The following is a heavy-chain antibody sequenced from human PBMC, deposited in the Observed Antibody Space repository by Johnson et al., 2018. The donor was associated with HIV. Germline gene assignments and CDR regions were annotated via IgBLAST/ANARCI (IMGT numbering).Heavy chain of an antibody. V-gene: IGHV3-13*01. CDR2: IGTAGDT. D-gene: IGHD3-22*01. CDR3: AKDRAEVVVVHDALDM. CDR1: GFTFSSYD. J-gene: IGHJ3*02. Sequence: VQLVESGGGLVQPGGSLRLSCAASGFTFSSYDMHWVRQATGKGLEWVSAIGTAGDTYYPGSVQGRFTISRENAKKKLYLQMNSLRPEDTAVYYCAKDRAEVVVVHDALDMWGQGTMVTVSS.